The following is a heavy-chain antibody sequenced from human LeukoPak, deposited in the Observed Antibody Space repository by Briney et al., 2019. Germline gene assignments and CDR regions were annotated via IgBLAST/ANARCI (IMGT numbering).Heavy chain of an antibody. Sequence: GGSLRLSCAASGFTFDDYGMSWVRQAPGKGLEWVSGINWNGGRTGYADSVKGRFTTSRDNAKNSLYLQMNSLRAEDTALYHCARELRDANYYDSSGQSDYWGQGTLVTVSS. D-gene: IGHD3-22*01. J-gene: IGHJ4*02. CDR3: ARELRDANYYDSSGQSDY. CDR1: GFTFDDYG. CDR2: INWNGGRT. V-gene: IGHV3-20*01.